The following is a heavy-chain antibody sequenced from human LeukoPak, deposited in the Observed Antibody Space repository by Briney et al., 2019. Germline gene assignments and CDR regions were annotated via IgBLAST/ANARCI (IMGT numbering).Heavy chain of an antibody. Sequence: GGSLRLSCAASGFAFSSHAMHWVRQAPGKGLEWVAVISYDGSNKYYADSVKGRFTISRDNSKNTLYLQMNSLRAEDTAVYYCARAPRNDYWGQGTLVTVSS. J-gene: IGHJ4*02. CDR1: GFAFSSHA. D-gene: IGHD6-6*01. CDR2: ISYDGSNK. CDR3: ARAPRNDY. V-gene: IGHV3-30-3*01.